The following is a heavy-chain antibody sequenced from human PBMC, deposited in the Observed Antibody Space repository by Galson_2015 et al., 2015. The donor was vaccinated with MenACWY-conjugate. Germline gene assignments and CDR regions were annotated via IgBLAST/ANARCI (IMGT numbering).Heavy chain of an antibody. V-gene: IGHV2-5*02. CDR2: IYWDDEK. CDR3: AHSPYCSTTSCYAARAFDV. Sequence: HALVKPTQTLALTCTFSGFSLSTSKVGVAWIRQPPGKALEWLALIYWDDEKRYSPSLKSRLTITKDTSKNQVVLSMPNMDPVDTATYYCAHSPYCSTTSCYAARAFDVWGQGTVVTVSS. CDR1: GFSLSTSKVG. D-gene: IGHD2-2*01. J-gene: IGHJ3*01.